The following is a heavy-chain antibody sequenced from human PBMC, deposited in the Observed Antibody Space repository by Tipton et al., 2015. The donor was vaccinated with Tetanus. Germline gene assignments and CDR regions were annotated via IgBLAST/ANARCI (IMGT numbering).Heavy chain of an antibody. J-gene: IGHJ5*02. Sequence: SLRLSCKVSGHNSRSYWISWVRQMPGKGLEWMGIIYPGDSDATYSPSFQGQVTISIDKSISTAYLHWSSLKASDTAIYFCARLPKHYSASGSTWGQGTLVTVSS. CDR2: IYPGDSDA. CDR1: GHNSRSYW. V-gene: IGHV5-51*01. D-gene: IGHD3-10*01. CDR3: ARLPKHYSASGST.